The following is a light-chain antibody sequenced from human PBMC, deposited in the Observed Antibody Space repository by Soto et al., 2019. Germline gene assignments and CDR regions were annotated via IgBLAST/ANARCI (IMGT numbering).Light chain of an antibody. CDR3: QQYDNWPIA. CDR1: QSVSSN. J-gene: IGKJ5*01. V-gene: IGKV3-15*01. CDR2: GAS. Sequence: ERVMTQSPATLSVSPGERATLSCRASQSVSSNLAWYQQKPGQAPRLFIYGASTRATAIPPRFSGSGSGTEFTLTISSLQSADFAVYYCQQYDNWPIAFGQGTRLEIK.